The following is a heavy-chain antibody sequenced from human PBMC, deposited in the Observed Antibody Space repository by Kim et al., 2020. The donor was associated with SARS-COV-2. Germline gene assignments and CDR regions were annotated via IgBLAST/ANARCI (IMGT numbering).Heavy chain of an antibody. J-gene: IGHJ6*01. D-gene: IGHD3-10*01. CDR3: ARAYGSGRLYYYYGMDG. CDR2: IYHSGST. CDR1: GGSISSSNW. V-gene: IGHV4-4*02. Sequence: SETLSLTCAVSGGSISSSNWWCWVRQPPGKGLEWIGVIYHSGSTNYNPSLKSRFTISVDKSKNQFSLKLSSVTAADTAVYYCARAYGSGRLYYYYGMDG.